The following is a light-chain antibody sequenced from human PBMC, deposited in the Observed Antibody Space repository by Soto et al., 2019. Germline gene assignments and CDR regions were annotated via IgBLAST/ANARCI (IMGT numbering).Light chain of an antibody. CDR2: AAS. Sequence: IQMTQSPCSLSASVVDRVTITFLASQGIRNDLGWYQQKPGKAPKLLIYAASSLQSGVPSRFSGSGSGTDFTLTISSLQPEDFATYYCLQDYNYPLTFGGGTKVDI. J-gene: IGKJ4*01. CDR3: LQDYNYPLT. V-gene: IGKV1-6*01. CDR1: QGIRND.